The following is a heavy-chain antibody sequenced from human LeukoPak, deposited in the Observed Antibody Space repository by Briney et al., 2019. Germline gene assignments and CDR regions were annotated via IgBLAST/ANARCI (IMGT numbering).Heavy chain of an antibody. J-gene: IGHJ4*02. CDR1: GGSISSGGYY. V-gene: IGHV4-31*03. CDR3: ARGPGLAVAGTGFDY. Sequence: SETLSLTCTVSGGSISSGGYYWSWIRQHPGKGLEWIVYIFYSGSTYYNPSLKSRFTISVYTSKNQFSLKLTSVTAADPAVYYCARGPGLAVAGTGFDYWGQGTLVTVSS. CDR2: IFYSGST. D-gene: IGHD6-19*01.